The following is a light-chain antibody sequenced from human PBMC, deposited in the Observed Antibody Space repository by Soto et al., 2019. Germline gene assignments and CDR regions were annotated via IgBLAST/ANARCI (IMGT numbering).Light chain of an antibody. CDR3: QQYEKYST. Sequence: IQMTQSPSTLSASVGDTVTISCRASQAISVSLAWYRQKPGKAPNLLIYDASTLQEGVPSRFSGSGSGTEFTRTVTRLQPDDFATYFCQQYEKYSTFGHGTKV. CDR1: QAISVS. V-gene: IGKV1-5*01. CDR2: DAS. J-gene: IGKJ1*01.